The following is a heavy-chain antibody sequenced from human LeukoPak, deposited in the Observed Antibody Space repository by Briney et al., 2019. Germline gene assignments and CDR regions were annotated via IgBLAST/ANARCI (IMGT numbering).Heavy chain of an antibody. D-gene: IGHD6-19*01. CDR1: GGTFTNYA. J-gene: IGHJ4*02. CDR3: ARGPTYSSGWYFDY. V-gene: IGHV1-69*13. Sequence: ASVKVSCKASGGTFTNYAISWVRQAPGQGLEWMGGIIPIFGTANYAQKFQGRVTITADESTSTAYMELSSLRSEDTAVYYCARGPTYSSGWYFDYWGQGTLVTVSS. CDR2: IIPIFGTA.